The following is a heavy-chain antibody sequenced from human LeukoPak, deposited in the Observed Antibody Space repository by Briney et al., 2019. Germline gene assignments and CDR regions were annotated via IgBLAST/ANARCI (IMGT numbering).Heavy chain of an antibody. J-gene: IGHJ4*02. D-gene: IGHD1-1*01. CDR2: IHQDESEK. V-gene: IGHV3-7*01. CDR1: GFTFSNYW. CDR3: ARGVPTGIDYFDY. Sequence: GGSLRLSCAASGFTFSNYWMTWVRQAPGKGLEWVANIHQDESEKYYVDSVKGRFTISRDDAKNSLYLQMNSLRAEDTAVYYCARGVPTGIDYFDYWGQGTLVTVSS.